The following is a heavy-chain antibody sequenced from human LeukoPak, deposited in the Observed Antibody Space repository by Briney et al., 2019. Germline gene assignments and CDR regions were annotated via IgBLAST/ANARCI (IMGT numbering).Heavy chain of an antibody. Sequence: GGSLRLSCAASGFTFSTHGMHWVRQAPGKGLEWVAAIWYDGSIQYYADSVKGRFTIPRDNSKNTLYLQMDSLRAEDTAVYYCARAGYCSGGSCYGSDYWGQGTLVSVSS. J-gene: IGHJ4*02. CDR2: IWYDGSIQ. V-gene: IGHV3-33*08. D-gene: IGHD2-15*01. CDR1: GFTFSTHG. CDR3: ARAGYCSGGSCYGSDY.